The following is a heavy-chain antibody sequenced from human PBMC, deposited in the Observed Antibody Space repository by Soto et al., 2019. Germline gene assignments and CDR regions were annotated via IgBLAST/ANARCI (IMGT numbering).Heavy chain of an antibody. CDR2: INAGNGNT. J-gene: IGHJ4*02. V-gene: IGHV1-3*01. CDR1: GYTFTSYA. D-gene: IGHD1-26*01. Sequence: QVQLVQSGAEVKKPGASVKVSCKASGYTFTSYAMHWVRQAPGQRLEWMGWINAGNGNTKYSQKFQGRVTITRDTTASTAYMELSSLRSEVTAVYYCARSVGAALVDYWGQGTLVTVSS. CDR3: ARSVGAALVDY.